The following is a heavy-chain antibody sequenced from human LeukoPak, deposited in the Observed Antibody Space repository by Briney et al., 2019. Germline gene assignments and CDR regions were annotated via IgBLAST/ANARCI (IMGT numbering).Heavy chain of an antibody. CDR3: ARRPTVTTPLTA. CDR1: GFSFSSFA. V-gene: IGHV3-21*04. CDR2: IRSNGATA. J-gene: IGHJ5*02. D-gene: IGHD4-17*01. Sequence: PGGSLRLSCAASGFSFSSFAMTWVRQAPGKGLEWVSTIRSNGATAYNADSVKGRFTISRDNAKNSLYLQMNSLRAEDTAVYYCARRPTVTTPLTAWGQGTLVTVSS.